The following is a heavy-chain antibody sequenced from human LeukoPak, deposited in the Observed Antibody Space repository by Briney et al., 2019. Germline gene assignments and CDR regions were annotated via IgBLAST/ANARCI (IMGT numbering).Heavy chain of an antibody. J-gene: IGHJ4*02. CDR2: LSGSGGDT. V-gene: IGHV3-23*01. D-gene: IGHD4-17*01. CDR1: GFTFNSYA. Sequence: GGSLRLSCATSGFTFNSYAMSWVRQAPGKGLEWVSGLSGSGGDTDYADSVKGRFTISRDNSRNTLYLQMNSLRSEDTAVYYFAKDAMATVTYFDYWGQGSLVTVSS. CDR3: AKDAMATVTYFDY.